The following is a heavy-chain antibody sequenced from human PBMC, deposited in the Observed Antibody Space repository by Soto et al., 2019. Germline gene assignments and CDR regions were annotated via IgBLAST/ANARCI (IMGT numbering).Heavy chain of an antibody. J-gene: IGHJ4*02. D-gene: IGHD2-21*02. CDR1: GFTFSDYY. CDR3: ARVFPCGGDCYGLDY. V-gene: IGHV3-11*01. CDR2: ISSSGSTI. Sequence: GWSLRLSCAASGFTFSDYYMSWIRQAPGKGLEWVSYISSSGSTIYYADSVKGRFTISRDNAKNSLYLQMNSLRAEDTAVYYCARVFPCGGDCYGLDYWGQGTLVTVSS.